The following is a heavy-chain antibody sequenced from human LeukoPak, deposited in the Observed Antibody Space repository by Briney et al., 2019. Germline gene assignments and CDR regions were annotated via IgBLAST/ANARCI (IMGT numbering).Heavy chain of an antibody. CDR2: ISSSGDTT. CDR3: AKRYFGIYYFDS. J-gene: IGHJ4*02. Sequence: GGSLRLSCAASGFTFNTYAMNWVRQAPGKGLEWVSSISSSGDTTYYADSVKGRFTISRDNSKNTLYLQMTSLRAEDRAVYYCAKRYFGIYYFDSWGQGTLVTVSS. V-gene: IGHV3-23*01. D-gene: IGHD3-9*01. CDR1: GFTFNTYA.